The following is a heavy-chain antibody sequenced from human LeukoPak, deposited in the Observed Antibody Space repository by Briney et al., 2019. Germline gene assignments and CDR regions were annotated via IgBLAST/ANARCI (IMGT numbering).Heavy chain of an antibody. CDR1: GGSISSGGYY. D-gene: IGHD2-15*01. V-gene: IGHV4-31*03. CDR3: ARAPAGCGGTCSFDY. CDR2: IYYSGST. Sequence: SQTLSLTCTVSGGSISSGGYYWSWIRQHPGKGLEWIGYIYYSGSTYYNPSLKSRVTISVDTSKNQFSLKLSSVTAADTASYYCARAPAGCGGTCSFDYWGQGTLVTVSS. J-gene: IGHJ4*02.